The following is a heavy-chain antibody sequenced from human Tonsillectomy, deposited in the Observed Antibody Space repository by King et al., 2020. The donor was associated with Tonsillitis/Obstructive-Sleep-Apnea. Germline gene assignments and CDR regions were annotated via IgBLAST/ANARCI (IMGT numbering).Heavy chain of an antibody. J-gene: IGHJ4*02. D-gene: IGHD1-26*01. CDR1: GFTFHDYA. V-gene: IGHV3-9*01. CDR3: AKELSPPEEGGTYYFDS. Sequence: VQLVESGGGLVQPGRSLRLSCAASGFTFHDYAMHWVRQAPGKGLEWVSGINWNSGATGYADSVKGRFTISRDNAKNFLFLQMNSLRAEDTALYYCAKELSPPEEGGTYYFDSWGQGTLVTVSS. CDR2: INWNSGAT.